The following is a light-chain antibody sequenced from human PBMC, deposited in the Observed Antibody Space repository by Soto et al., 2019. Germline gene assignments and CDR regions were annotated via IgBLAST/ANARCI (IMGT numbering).Light chain of an antibody. CDR2: AAS. Sequence: DTQMTQSPSSLSASVGDSVAITCRASQSIGVYLNWYQQRPGKAPKLLVYAASNLQTGVPSRFSGTGSGTDFVLTITSLQPEDSAVYYCQQRSNWPRTFGQGTKVDI. J-gene: IGKJ1*01. CDR1: QSIGVY. CDR3: QQRSNWPRT. V-gene: IGKV1-39*01.